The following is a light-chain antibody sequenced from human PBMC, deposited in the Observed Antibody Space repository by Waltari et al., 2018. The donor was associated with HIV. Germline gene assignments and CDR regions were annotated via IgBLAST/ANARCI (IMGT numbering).Light chain of an antibody. V-gene: IGLV2-8*01. J-gene: IGLJ3*02. CDR3: GSYSGSKNFAV. CDR1: SSDVGGYNY. Sequence: QSALTQPPSASGSPGQSVTISCTGTSSDVGGYNYVSRYQQHPGKAPKLMIFDVSKRPSWVPDRFSGSKSGNTASLTVSGLQAEDEADYYCGSYSGSKNFAVFGGGTKLTVL. CDR2: DVS.